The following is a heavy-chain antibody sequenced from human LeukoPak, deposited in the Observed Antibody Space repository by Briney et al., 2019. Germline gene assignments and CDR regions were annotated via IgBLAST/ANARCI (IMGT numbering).Heavy chain of an antibody. V-gene: IGHV3-30*03. J-gene: IGHJ4*02. CDR2: ISYDGSNK. Sequence: PGGSLRLSCAVSGFTFSGFWMSWSRQAPGKGLEWVAVISYDGSNKYYADSVKGRFTISRDNSKNTLDLQMNSLRAEDTAVYYCARPLDPGNYYDSSGSFEYWGQGILVTVSS. CDR1: GFTFSGFW. CDR3: ARPLDPGNYYDSSGSFEY. D-gene: IGHD3-22*01.